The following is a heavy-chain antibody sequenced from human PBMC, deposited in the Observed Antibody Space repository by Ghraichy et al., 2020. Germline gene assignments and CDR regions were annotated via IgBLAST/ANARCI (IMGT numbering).Heavy chain of an antibody. J-gene: IGHJ6*02. D-gene: IGHD5-12*01. V-gene: IGHV3-48*04. CDR2: ISSSSSTI. Sequence: GESLNISCAASGFTFSSYSMNWVRQAPGKGLEWVSYISSSSSTIYYADSVKGRFTISRDNAKNSLYLQMNSLRAEDTAVYYCARDLLDSGYDDYYYGMDVWGQGTTVTVSS. CDR1: GFTFSSYS. CDR3: ARDLLDSGYDDYYYGMDV.